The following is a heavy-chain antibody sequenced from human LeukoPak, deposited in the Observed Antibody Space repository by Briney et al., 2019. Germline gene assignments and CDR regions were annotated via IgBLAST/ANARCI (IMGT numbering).Heavy chain of an antibody. V-gene: IGHV4-38-2*02. Sequence: SETLSLTCTVSGYSISSDCYWGWIRHPPGQGLEWIVGSYHSGYTYYYPSLKSRVSISVDTSRNQFSLKLSSVTAADAAVYYCARAPRDSSGYYMRSFDYWGQGTLVTVSS. CDR2: SYHSGYT. CDR1: GYSISSDCY. D-gene: IGHD3-22*01. CDR3: ARAPRDSSGYYMRSFDY. J-gene: IGHJ4*02.